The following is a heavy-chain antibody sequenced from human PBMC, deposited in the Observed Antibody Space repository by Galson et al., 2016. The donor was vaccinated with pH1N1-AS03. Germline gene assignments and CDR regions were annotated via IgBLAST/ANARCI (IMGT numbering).Heavy chain of an antibody. Sequence: SLRLSCAASGFTVSSNYMSWVRQAPGKGLEWVSVIYSGGITYYADSVKGRFTISRDSSKNTLYLQMNSLRAEDTAVYYCARLRVVVAPAALGGSDYFDSWGQGTLVTVSS. J-gene: IGHJ4*02. V-gene: IGHV3-53*01. CDR2: IYSGGIT. CDR3: ARLRVVVAPAALGGSDYFDS. CDR1: GFTVSSNY. D-gene: IGHD2-2*01.